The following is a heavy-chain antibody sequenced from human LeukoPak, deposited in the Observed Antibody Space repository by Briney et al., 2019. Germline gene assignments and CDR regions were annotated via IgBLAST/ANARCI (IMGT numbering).Heavy chain of an antibody. CDR1: GFTFSSYS. J-gene: IGHJ4*02. CDR3: ARDPDPNSSGTTIDY. V-gene: IGHV3-21*01. CDR2: ISSSSSYI. Sequence: PGGSLRLSCAASGFTFSSYSMNWVRQAPGKGLGWVSSISSSSSYIYYADSVKGRFTISRDNAKNSLYLQMNSLRAEDTAVYYCARDPDPNSSGTTIDYWGQGTLVTVSS. D-gene: IGHD6-19*01.